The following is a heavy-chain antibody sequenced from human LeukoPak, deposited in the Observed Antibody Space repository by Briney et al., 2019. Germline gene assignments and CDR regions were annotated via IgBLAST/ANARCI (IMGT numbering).Heavy chain of an antibody. Sequence: PSESLSLTCTVSGGSVSTYYWTWIRQPAGRGLEWIGHIYIGGTTNYSPSLKSRVTMSVDTSKNQFSLKLSSVTAADTAVYYCARERTSCTNGVCRTPRWFDPWGQGILVTVSS. J-gene: IGHJ5*02. CDR2: IYIGGTT. CDR1: GGSVSTYY. V-gene: IGHV4-4*07. D-gene: IGHD2-8*01. CDR3: ARERTSCTNGVCRTPRWFDP.